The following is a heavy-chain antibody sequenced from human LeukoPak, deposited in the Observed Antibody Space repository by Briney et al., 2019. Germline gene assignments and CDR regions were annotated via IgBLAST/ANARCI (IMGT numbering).Heavy chain of an antibody. Sequence: PGGSLRLSCAASGFTFSSYSMNWVRQAPGKGLEWVSSISSSSSYIYYADSVKGRFTISRDNAKNSLYLQMNSLRAEDTAVYYCARVDYDFWSGYYLEGGYYYGMDVWGQGTTVTVSS. CDR2: ISSSSSYI. CDR1: GFTFSSYS. V-gene: IGHV3-21*01. D-gene: IGHD3-3*01. J-gene: IGHJ6*02. CDR3: ARVDYDFWSGYYLEGGYYYGMDV.